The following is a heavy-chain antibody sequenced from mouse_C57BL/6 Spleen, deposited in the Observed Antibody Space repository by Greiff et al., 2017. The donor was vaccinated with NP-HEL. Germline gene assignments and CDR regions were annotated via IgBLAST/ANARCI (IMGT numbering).Heavy chain of an antibody. V-gene: IGHV5-17*01. CDR1: GFTFSDYG. D-gene: IGHD1-1*01. CDR3: ARSYYGSSYQKVYYAMDY. J-gene: IGHJ4*01. Sequence: EVHLVESGGGLVKPGGSLKLSCAASGFTFSDYGMHWVRQAPEKGLEWVAYISSGCSTIYYAATVKGRFTISRDNAKNTLFLQMTSLRSEDTAMYYCARSYYGSSYQKVYYAMDYWGQGTSVTVSS. CDR2: ISSGCSTI.